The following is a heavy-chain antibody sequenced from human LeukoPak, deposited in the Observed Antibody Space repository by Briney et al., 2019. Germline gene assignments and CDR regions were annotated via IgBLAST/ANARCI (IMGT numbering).Heavy chain of an antibody. Sequence: GGSLRLACAAHGVTFRSYGMHWVRQAPGRGLEWGAGIWYDGSNKYYTDSVKGRFTISRDNSKNTLYLQMNSLRAEDTSLYYCAEDQRSTGYYLDYWGQGTLVTVSS. D-gene: IGHD3-22*01. CDR2: IWYDGSNK. CDR3: AEDQRSTGYYLDY. V-gene: IGHV3-33*06. CDR1: GVTFRSYG. J-gene: IGHJ4*02.